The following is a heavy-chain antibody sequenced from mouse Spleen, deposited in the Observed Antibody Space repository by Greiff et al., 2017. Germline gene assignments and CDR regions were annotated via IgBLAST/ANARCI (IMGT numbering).Heavy chain of an antibody. V-gene: IGHV1-5*01. Sequence: EVMLVESGTVLARPGASVKMSCKTSGYTFTSYWMHWVKQRPGQGLEWIGAIYPGNSDTSYNQKFKGKAKLTAVTSASTAYMELSSLTNEDSAVYYCTRYYYDGSYRGYYAMDYWGQGTSVTVSS. CDR3: TRYYYDGSYRGYYAMDY. CDR1: GYTFTSYW. D-gene: IGHD1-1*01. J-gene: IGHJ4*01. CDR2: IYPGNSDT.